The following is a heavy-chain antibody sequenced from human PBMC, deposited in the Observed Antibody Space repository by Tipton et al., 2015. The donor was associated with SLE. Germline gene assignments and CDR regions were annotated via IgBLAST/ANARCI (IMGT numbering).Heavy chain of an antibody. CDR2: IYNPGST. V-gene: IGHV4-38-2*01. Sequence: LRLSCSVSGDSINNDYSWGWIRQPPGKGLEWIGTIYNPGSTYYNPSLKSRATISVDTSKNQFSLNLSSMSAADTAVYYCASSAVGYRNFDSWGQGTLVTVSS. J-gene: IGHJ4*02. D-gene: IGHD5-12*01. CDR3: ASSAVGYRNFDS. CDR1: GDSINNDYS.